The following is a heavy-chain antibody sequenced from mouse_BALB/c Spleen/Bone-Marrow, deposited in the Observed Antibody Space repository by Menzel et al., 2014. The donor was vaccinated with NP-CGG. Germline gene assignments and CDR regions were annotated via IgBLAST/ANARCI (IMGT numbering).Heavy chain of an antibody. CDR1: GYTFTDYY. Sequence: VHVKQSGPELVKPGASVKMSCKASGYTFTDYYMDWVKQSHGESFEWIGRVNPYNGGTSYNQKFKGKATLTVDKSSSTAYMELNSLTSEDSAVNYCARGSYYGSSYWFAYWGQGTLVTVSA. J-gene: IGHJ3*01. D-gene: IGHD1-1*01. CDR3: ARGSYYGSSYWFAY. V-gene: IGHV1-19*01. CDR2: VNPYNGGT.